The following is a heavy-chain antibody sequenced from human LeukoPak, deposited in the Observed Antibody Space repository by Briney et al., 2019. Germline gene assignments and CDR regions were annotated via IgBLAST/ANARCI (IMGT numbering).Heavy chain of an antibody. D-gene: IGHD4-17*01. V-gene: IGHV3-33*01. CDR1: GFTFSSYG. J-gene: IGHJ5*02. CDR3: GRPGGDYALSDLGDWFDP. Sequence: GSSLRLSCAASGFTFSSYGMHWVRQAPGKGLEWVAVIWYDGSNRQHADSVKGRFTIPRDNSQHTLYLQMNSLRAEDTAVYYCGRPGGDYALSDLGDWFDPWGMGTVVSVSS. CDR2: IWYDGSNR.